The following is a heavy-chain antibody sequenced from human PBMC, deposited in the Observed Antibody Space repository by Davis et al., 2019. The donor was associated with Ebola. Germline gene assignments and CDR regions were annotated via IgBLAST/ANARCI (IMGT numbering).Heavy chain of an antibody. CDR1: GGSISVYY. CDR2: INHSGST. J-gene: IGHJ6*02. Sequence: PSETLSLTCAVHGGSISVYYWSWIRQPPGKGLEWIGEINHSGSTNYNPSLKSRVTISGDTSKNQFSLKLSSVTAADTAIYFCATHWNYNYGMDDWGQGTTVTVSS. D-gene: IGHD1-1*01. V-gene: IGHV4-34*01. CDR3: ATHWNYNYGMDD.